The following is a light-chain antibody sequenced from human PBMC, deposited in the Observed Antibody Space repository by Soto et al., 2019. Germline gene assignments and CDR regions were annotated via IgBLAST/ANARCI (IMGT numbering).Light chain of an antibody. J-gene: IGKJ5*01. CDR2: AAS. V-gene: IGKV1-39*01. CDR1: ETFSTF. CDR3: QQSYSTSPIT. Sequence: DIQMTQSPSSLSASVGDRVTMTCRASETFSTFLNWYQHKPGKAPKLLIYAASRLQSGVPSRFSGSGSGTDFTLTINGLQPEDFASYYCQQSYSTSPITFGQGTRLEI.